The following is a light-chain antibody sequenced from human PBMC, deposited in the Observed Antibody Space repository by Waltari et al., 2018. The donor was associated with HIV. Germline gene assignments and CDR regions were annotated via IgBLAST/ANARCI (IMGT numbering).Light chain of an antibody. J-gene: IGKJ3*01. CDR1: QSLFRHVHHLNF. Sequence: DIVMTQSPDSLAVSLGESATINCKSSQSLFRHVHHLNFLGWYQQKPGQPPKLLISWASTRESGVPDRFSGSGSGTDFTRTISSVQAEDVALYYCQQVYSSPVTFGPGTKVEIK. CDR3: QQVYSSPVT. V-gene: IGKV4-1*01. CDR2: WAS.